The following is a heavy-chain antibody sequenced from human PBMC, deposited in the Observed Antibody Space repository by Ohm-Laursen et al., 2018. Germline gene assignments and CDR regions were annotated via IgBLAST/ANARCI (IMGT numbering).Heavy chain of an antibody. CDR2: IWYDGSNK. Sequence: SLRLSCTASGFIFRNSGMHWVRQAPGKGLEWVAVIWYDGSNKYYADSVKGRFTISRDNSKNTLYLQMNSLRAEDTAVYYCARSKGGYCSSTSCYLAYFQHWGQGTLVTVSS. J-gene: IGHJ1*01. V-gene: IGHV3-33*01. CDR3: ARSKGGYCSSTSCYLAYFQH. D-gene: IGHD2-2*01. CDR1: GFIFRNSG.